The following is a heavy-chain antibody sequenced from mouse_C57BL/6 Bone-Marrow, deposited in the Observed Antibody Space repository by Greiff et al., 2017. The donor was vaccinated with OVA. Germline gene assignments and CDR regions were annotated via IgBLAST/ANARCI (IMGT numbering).Heavy chain of an antibody. D-gene: IGHD6-2*01. CDR1: GYTFTSYG. CDR2: IYPRSGNT. CDR3: ARDSYLSLDY. J-gene: IGHJ2*01. Sequence: VQVVESGAELARPGASVKLSCKASGYTFTSYGISWVKQRTGQGLEWIGEIYPRSGNTYYNEKFKGKATLTADKSSSTAYMELRSLTSEDSAVYFCARDSYLSLDYWGQGTTLTVSS. V-gene: IGHV1-81*01.